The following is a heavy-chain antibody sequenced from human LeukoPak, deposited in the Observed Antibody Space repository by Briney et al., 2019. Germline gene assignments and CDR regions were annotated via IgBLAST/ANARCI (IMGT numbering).Heavy chain of an antibody. J-gene: IGHJ6*02. V-gene: IGHV1-69*04. CDR1: GGTFSSYA. CDR2: IIPILGIA. Sequence: SVKVSCKASGGTFSSYAISWVRQAPGQGLEWMGRIIPILGIANYAQKFQGRVTITADKSTSTAYMELSSLRSEDTAVYYCAREQEQWPVQGNYYYGMDVWGQGTTVTVSS. CDR3: AREQEQWPVQGNYYYGMDV. D-gene: IGHD6-19*01.